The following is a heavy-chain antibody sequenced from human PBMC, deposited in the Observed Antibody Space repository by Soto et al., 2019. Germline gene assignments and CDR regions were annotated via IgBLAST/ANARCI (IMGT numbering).Heavy chain of an antibody. CDR3: ARVVDTAMVPYYFDY. D-gene: IGHD5-18*01. V-gene: IGHV4-30-2*01. CDR1: GGSISSGGYS. Sequence: QLQLQESGSGLVKPSQTLSLTCAVSGGSISSGGYSWSWIRQPPGKGLEWIGYIYHSGSTYYNPSRQSRVTISVDRSKNQFSLKLSSVTAADTAVYYCARVVDTAMVPYYFDYWGQGTLVTVSS. CDR2: IYHSGST. J-gene: IGHJ4*02.